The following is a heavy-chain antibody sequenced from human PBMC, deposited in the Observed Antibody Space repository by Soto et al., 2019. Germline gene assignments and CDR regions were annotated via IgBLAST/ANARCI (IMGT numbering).Heavy chain of an antibody. CDR3: AADPDNSPVDY. D-gene: IGHD1-26*01. V-gene: IGHV1-58*02. J-gene: IGHJ4*02. Sequence: SVQVSCKASGFTFTSSAMQWVRQARGQRLEWIGWIAVGSGNTNYAQKFQERVTITRDMSTSTAYMELSSLRSEDTAVYYCAADPDNSPVDYWGQGTLVTVSS. CDR1: GFTFTSSA. CDR2: IAVGSGNT.